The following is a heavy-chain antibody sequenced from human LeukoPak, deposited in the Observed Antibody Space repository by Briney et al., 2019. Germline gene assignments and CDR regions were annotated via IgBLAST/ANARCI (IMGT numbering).Heavy chain of an antibody. D-gene: IGHD3-22*01. J-gene: IGHJ4*02. CDR3: AKDKTHYYDSGGHYPKFDY. CDR1: GFTFSNYA. Sequence: GESLRLSWAASGFTFSNYAMSWVRQAPGKGLEWVSGISGSGGRTYYADSVKGRFTVSRDNSKNTLYMQMNSLRAEDTAVYYCAKDKTHYYDSGGHYPKFDYWGQGTLVSVSS. V-gene: IGHV3-23*01. CDR2: ISGSGGRT.